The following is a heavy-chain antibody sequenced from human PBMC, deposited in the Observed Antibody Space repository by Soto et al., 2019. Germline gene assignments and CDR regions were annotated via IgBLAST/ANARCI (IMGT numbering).Heavy chain of an antibody. D-gene: IGHD5-12*01. CDR1: GDSVSMNSAG. CDR3: ARGWLATNFDS. V-gene: IGHV6-1*01. J-gene: IGHJ4*02. CDR2: TYYASKWIN. Sequence: QVQLQQSGPRLVKPSQTLSLSCAISGDSVSMNSAGWNWIRQSPSRGLEWLGRTYYASKWINDYAVSVKSRMTINVDTSKNHFSLQLNSVTPEDTAVYYCARGWLATNFDSWGQGTLVTVSS.